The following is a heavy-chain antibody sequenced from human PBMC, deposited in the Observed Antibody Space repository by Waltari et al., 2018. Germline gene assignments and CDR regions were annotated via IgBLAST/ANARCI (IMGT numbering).Heavy chain of an antibody. D-gene: IGHD5-18*01. V-gene: IGHV3-23*01. CDR2: ITGSGLNT. Sequence: EVHLLESGGGLVQPGGSLRLSCTTSMFPFSNYALSWVRQAPGKGREWVSAITGSGLNTYYADSVKGRFTVSRDNSRNTVFLQMNTLRGDDTAVYYCAKEWEDTAMVAYYFDSWGQGTLVTVSS. J-gene: IGHJ4*02. CDR3: AKEWEDTAMVAYYFDS. CDR1: MFPFSNYA.